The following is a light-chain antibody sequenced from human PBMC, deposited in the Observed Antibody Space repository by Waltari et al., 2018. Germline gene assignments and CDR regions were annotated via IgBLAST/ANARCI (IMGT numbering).Light chain of an antibody. CDR2: GNT. Sequence: QSVLTQTHSVSGPPGQRVTIACPGSSSNIGAGHAVHWYQQLPGTAPKLLIYGNTNRPSGVPDRFSGSKSGTSGSLAITGLQAEDEAYYYCQSYDRSLTGSWVFGGGTKLTVL. J-gene: IGLJ3*02. V-gene: IGLV1-40*01. CDR3: QSYDRSLTGSWV. CDR1: SSNIGAGHA.